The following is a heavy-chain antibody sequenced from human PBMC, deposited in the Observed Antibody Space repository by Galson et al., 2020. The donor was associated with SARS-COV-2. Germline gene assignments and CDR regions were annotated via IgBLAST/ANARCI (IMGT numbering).Heavy chain of an antibody. CDR2: IYYSGST. Sequence: SETLSLTCTVSGGSINSGDYYWSWIRQHPEKGLEWIGYIYYSGSTYYNPSLKSRVTISIDTSNNQFSLRLRAVTAADTALYYCARYESDTLPFGSWGQGTLVTVSS. J-gene: IGHJ4*02. CDR3: ARYESDTLPFGS. V-gene: IGHV4-31*03. CDR1: GGSINSGDYY. D-gene: IGHD3-3*01.